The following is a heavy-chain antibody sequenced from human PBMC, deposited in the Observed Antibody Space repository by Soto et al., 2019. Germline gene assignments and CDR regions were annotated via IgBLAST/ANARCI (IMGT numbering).Heavy chain of an antibody. CDR1: NFSLSKEYY. D-gene: IGHD3-10*01. V-gene: IGHV4-38-2*01. CDR3: ARGAPRGIIHDFDS. CDR2: IHQSGSP. J-gene: IGHJ4*02. Sequence: PSETLSLTCAVSNFSLSKEYYWGWIRQPPGKGLEWIGSIHQSGSPYYNPSLKSGLTISIDKSKKQFSLRLGSVTAADTAVYYCARGAPRGIIHDFDSWGQGSLVTVSS.